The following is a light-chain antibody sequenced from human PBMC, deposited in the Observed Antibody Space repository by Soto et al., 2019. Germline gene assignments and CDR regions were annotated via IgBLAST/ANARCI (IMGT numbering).Light chain of an antibody. J-gene: IGLJ1*01. V-gene: IGLV2-14*03. CDR1: SSDVGGYNY. CDR3: CSYTGIGYV. Sequence: QSVLTQPASVSASPGQSITISCTGSSSDVGGYNYVSWYQQHPGKAPKLMIYDVSNRPSGVSNRFSGSKSGNTASLTISGLQAEDEADYYCCSYTGIGYVFGTGTKVTVL. CDR2: DVS.